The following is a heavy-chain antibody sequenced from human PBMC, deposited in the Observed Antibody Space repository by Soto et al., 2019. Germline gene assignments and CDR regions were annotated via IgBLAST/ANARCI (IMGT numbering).Heavy chain of an antibody. Sequence: GGSLRLSCAASGFTFSSYGMHWVRQASGKGLEWVAVISYDGSNKYYADSVKGRFTISRDNSKNTLYLQMNSLRAEDTAVYYCAKDHLVFYGMDVWGQGTTVTGSS. D-gene: IGHD3-3*02. J-gene: IGHJ6*02. V-gene: IGHV3-30*18. CDR1: GFTFSSYG. CDR2: ISYDGSNK. CDR3: AKDHLVFYGMDV.